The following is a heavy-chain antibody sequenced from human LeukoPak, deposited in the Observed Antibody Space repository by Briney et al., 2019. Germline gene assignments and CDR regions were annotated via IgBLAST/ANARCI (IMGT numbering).Heavy chain of an antibody. D-gene: IGHD1-26*01. V-gene: IGHV4-30-2*01. Sequence: SQTLSLTCAVSGGSISSGGYSWSWIRQPPGKGLEWIGYIYHSGSTYYNPSLKSRVTISVDRSKNQLSLKLSSVTAADTAVYYCARTDGSILFDYWGQGTLVTVSS. CDR2: IYHSGST. CDR1: GGSISSGGYS. J-gene: IGHJ4*02. CDR3: ARTDGSILFDY.